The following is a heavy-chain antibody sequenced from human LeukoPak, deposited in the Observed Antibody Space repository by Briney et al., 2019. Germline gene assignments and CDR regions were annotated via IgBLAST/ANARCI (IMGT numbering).Heavy chain of an antibody. V-gene: IGHV1-2*02. D-gene: IGHD3-22*01. Sequence: GASVKVSCKASGYTFTGYYMHWVRQAPGQGLEWMGWINPNSGGTNYAQKFQGRVTMTRDTSISTAYMELSRLRSDDTAVYYCARASYYYDSSGYPGYYSDYWGQGTLVTVSS. CDR3: ARASYYYDSSGYPGYYSDY. CDR1: GYTFTGYY. J-gene: IGHJ4*02. CDR2: INPNSGGT.